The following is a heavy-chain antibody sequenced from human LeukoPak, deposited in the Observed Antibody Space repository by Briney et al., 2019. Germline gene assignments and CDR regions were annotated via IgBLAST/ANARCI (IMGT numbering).Heavy chain of an antibody. Sequence: SETLSLTCTVSGASISSNSYAWGWIRQSPGKGLEYIGTMFYDGSTYYRSSLKSRLSISVDTSENHFSLRLSSVTAADTAVYYCARGGYYGSGNDFRFDPWGQGTLVTVSS. J-gene: IGHJ5*02. CDR2: MFYDGST. V-gene: IGHV4-39*07. CDR3: ARGGYYGSGNDFRFDP. D-gene: IGHD3-10*01. CDR1: GASISSNSYA.